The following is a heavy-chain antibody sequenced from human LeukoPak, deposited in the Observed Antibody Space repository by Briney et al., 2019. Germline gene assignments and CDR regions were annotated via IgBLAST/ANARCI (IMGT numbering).Heavy chain of an antibody. CDR1: GGSINSSDYY. J-gene: IGHJ4*02. Sequence: SETLSLTCTVSGGSINSSDYYWAWIRQPPGEGLEWIGTIYYSGSTYYKSSLKSRLTISVDSSKNQFSLKMISVTAADTGVYYCARHGNWDPFDYWGQGALVTVSS. CDR3: ARHGNWDPFDY. D-gene: IGHD7-27*01. V-gene: IGHV4-39*01. CDR2: IYYSGST.